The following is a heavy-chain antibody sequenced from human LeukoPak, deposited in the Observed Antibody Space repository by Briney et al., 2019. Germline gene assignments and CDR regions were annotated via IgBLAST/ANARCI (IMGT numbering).Heavy chain of an antibody. D-gene: IGHD2-8*02. CDR2: IYYSGST. V-gene: IGHV4-59*12. CDR1: GGSISSYY. J-gene: IGHJ4*02. CDR3: AREALVTSGPFDY. Sequence: SETLSLTCTVSGGSISSYYWSWIRQPPGKGLEWIGYIYYSGSTNYSPSLKSRVTISVDTSKNQFSLKLSSVTAADTAVYYCAREALVTSGPFDYWGQGTLVTVSS.